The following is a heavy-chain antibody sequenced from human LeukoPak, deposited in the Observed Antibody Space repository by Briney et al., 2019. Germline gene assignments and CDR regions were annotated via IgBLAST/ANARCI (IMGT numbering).Heavy chain of an antibody. CDR2: INCNSGVT. Sequence: ASVNVSCKASGYTFTGYYMHWVRQAPGQGLEWMGWINCNSGVTKHAQNFQGRVTVSRDTAISTAYMELKGLRSDDTAVYYCAREVRSGGGLNAFDIWGQGTVVTVSS. V-gene: IGHV1-2*02. D-gene: IGHD4-23*01. CDR3: AREVRSGGGLNAFDI. CDR1: GYTFTGYY. J-gene: IGHJ3*02.